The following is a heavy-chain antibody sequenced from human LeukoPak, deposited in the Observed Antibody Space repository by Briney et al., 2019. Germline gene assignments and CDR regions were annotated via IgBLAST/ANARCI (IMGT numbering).Heavy chain of an antibody. J-gene: IGHJ4*02. CDR2: IYYTGPT. CDR1: GASISGSRYY. V-gene: IGHV4-39*07. D-gene: IGHD5-12*01. CDR3: ARGRGYDPVVFYSDY. Sequence: SETLSLTCTVSGASISGSRYYWGWIRQPPGKGLEWIGNIYYTGPTYYNPSLKSRVTITLDTSKNQFSLNLTSVTAADTALYYCARGRGYDPVVFYSDYWGQGNLVTVSS.